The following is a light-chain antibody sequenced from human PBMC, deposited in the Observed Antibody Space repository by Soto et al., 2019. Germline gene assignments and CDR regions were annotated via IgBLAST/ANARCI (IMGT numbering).Light chain of an antibody. CDR3: QQYNDYPWT. Sequence: DIQMTQSPSTLSASVGARAPITCRASQSVSTWVAWYRQKPGKAPKLLIYKASTLESGVPSRLSGSGSGTEFTLIISSLQPDDFATYYCQQYNDYPWTFGQGTKVDIK. V-gene: IGKV1-5*03. CDR2: KAS. J-gene: IGKJ1*01. CDR1: QSVSTW.